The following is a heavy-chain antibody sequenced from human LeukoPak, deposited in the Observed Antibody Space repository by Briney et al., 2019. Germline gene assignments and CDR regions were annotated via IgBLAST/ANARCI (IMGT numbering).Heavy chain of an antibody. D-gene: IGHD6-19*01. J-gene: IGHJ4*02. CDR2: IYPADSDA. Sequence: GESLKISCNGSGYGFPSYWIGWVRQMPGKGLEWMGIIYPADSDARYSPSFQGHVTLSADKSISTAYLQWSSLGASDTAMYYCARSSGSGWSFFDYWGQGTLVTVSS. CDR3: ARSSGSGWSFFDY. CDR1: GYGFPSYW. V-gene: IGHV5-51*01.